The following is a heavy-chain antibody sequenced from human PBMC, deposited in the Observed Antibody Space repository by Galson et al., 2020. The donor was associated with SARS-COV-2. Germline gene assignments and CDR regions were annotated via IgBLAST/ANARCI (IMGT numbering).Heavy chain of an antibody. V-gene: IGHV3-7*01. D-gene: IGHD2-21*01. Sequence: GESLKISCGASGFTFSSYSMSWVRQATGKGLEWVANIKEDGSQKYYVDSVKGRFTVSRDNAEKSLYLQMKSLRAEDTAVYDCARDWSDIVVTGKAVDLWGQGTVVSVS. CDR1: GFTFSSYS. J-gene: IGHJ3*01. CDR2: IKEDGSQK. CDR3: ARDWSDIVVTGKAVDL.